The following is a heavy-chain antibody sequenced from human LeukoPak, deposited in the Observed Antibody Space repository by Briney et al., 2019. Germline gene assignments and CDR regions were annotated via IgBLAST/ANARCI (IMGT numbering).Heavy chain of an antibody. CDR1: GFTFRTYG. V-gene: IGHV3-23*01. J-gene: IGHJ2*01. Sequence: PGGSLRLSCEASGFTFRTYGMTWVRQAPGKGLEWVSGITGSSTWTYYADSVRGRFTISRDNSKNTLHLQMNNLTAGDTAIYYCARELVSLGTGYFDLWGRGTLVTVSS. CDR2: ITGSSTWT. CDR3: ARELVSLGTGYFDL. D-gene: IGHD7-27*01.